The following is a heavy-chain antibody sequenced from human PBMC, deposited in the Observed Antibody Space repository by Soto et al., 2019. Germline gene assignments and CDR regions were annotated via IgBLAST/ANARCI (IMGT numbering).Heavy chain of an antibody. V-gene: IGHV1-69*13. CDR2: IIPIFGTA. CDR1: GGTFSSYA. CDR3: ESRVWGSYRDDAPYYYHGMDV. Sequence: SVELSCKASGGTFSSYAISWVRQAPGQGLDGLGGIIPIFGTAIYVKKFQARVTIIAADSTRTDYMELSSVSTEATAGHSCESRVWGSYRDDAPYYYHGMDVWGQGTTVTFSS. J-gene: IGHJ6*02. D-gene: IGHD3-16*02.